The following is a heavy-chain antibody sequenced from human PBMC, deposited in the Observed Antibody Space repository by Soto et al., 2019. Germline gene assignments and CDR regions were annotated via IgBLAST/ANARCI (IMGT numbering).Heavy chain of an antibody. Sequence: QERLVQSGAEVNKPGSSVKVSCQASGGRFSSYPISWVRQGPGQGLEWMGGIILVFQTAYYTQRFQGRVTITTDESTNTAYMELSSLRSEDTAIYYCARGGSGYTWFNEFWGQGNLVTVSS. CDR3: ARGGSGYTWFNEF. CDR2: IILVFQTA. V-gene: IGHV1-69*01. J-gene: IGHJ4*02. D-gene: IGHD3-22*01. CDR1: GGRFSSYP.